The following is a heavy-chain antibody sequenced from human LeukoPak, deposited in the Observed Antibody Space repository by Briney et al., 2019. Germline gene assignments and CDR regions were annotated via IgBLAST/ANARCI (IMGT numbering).Heavy chain of an antibody. Sequence: SETLPLTCTVSGASISSGSYYWGWIRQPPGKGLEWIATMSDGSTFYSPSLKRRVTISVDTSQNQFSLKLGSVTAADTAVYYCARRSGYGDSRRPFDYWGQGTLVTVSS. D-gene: IGHD4-17*01. V-gene: IGHV4-39*01. CDR1: GASISSGSYY. J-gene: IGHJ4*02. CDR2: MSDGST. CDR3: ARRSGYGDSRRPFDY.